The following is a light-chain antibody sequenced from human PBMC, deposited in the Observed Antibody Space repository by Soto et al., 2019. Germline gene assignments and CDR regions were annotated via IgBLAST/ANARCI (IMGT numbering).Light chain of an antibody. CDR2: AAS. V-gene: IGKV1-39*01. CDR3: QQTYSAPLT. J-gene: IGKJ4*01. CDR1: QSIRRY. Sequence: DIHMTQSPSSLSASVGYIVTITCRASQSIRRYLNWYQKKPGKAPKLLIYAASSSQSGVPSRFSGSESGTDFTITISSMQPEDFETYYCQQTYSAPLTFGGGTKVDIK.